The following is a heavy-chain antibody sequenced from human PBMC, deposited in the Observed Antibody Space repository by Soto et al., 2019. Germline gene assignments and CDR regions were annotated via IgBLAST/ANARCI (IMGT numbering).Heavy chain of an antibody. CDR3: ATLTMVRGGLWYYYGMDV. Sequence: QVQLQESGPGLVKPSQTLSLTCTVSGGSISSGGYYWSWIRQHPGTGLEWIGYIYYSGSTYYNPSLKPRVTISVDTSKNQVSLKLSSVTAADTAVYYCATLTMVRGGLWYYYGMDVWGQGTTVTVSS. CDR1: GGSISSGGYY. CDR2: IYYSGST. J-gene: IGHJ6*02. D-gene: IGHD3-10*01. V-gene: IGHV4-31*03.